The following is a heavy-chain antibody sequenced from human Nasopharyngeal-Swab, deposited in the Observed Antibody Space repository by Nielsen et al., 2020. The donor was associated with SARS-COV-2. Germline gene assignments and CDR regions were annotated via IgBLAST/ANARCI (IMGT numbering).Heavy chain of an antibody. CDR3: ASGAYDSSGYLWDY. D-gene: IGHD3-22*01. CDR2: IYSGGST. Sequence: WIRQPPGKGPEWVSDIYSGGSTYSADSMMGRVTISRDNYKNTLYLQMNSLRAEDTAVYYCASGAYDSSGYLWDYWGQGTLVTVSS. J-gene: IGHJ4*02. V-gene: IGHV3-53*01.